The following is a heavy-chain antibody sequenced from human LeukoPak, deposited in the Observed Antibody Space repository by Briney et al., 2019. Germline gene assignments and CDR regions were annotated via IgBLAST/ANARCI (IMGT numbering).Heavy chain of an antibody. CDR3: ARDSVTIFGVVINRGWFDP. Sequence: GALRLSCAASGFTLSNYSFHWVRQAPGKGLEWVTFISYDGSNKNYADSVKGRFTISRDNSKNTLYLQMNSLRAEDTAVYYCARDSVTIFGVVINRGWFDPWGQGTLVTVSS. CDR1: GFTLSNYS. CDR2: ISYDGSNK. V-gene: IGHV3-30-3*01. D-gene: IGHD3-3*01. J-gene: IGHJ5*02.